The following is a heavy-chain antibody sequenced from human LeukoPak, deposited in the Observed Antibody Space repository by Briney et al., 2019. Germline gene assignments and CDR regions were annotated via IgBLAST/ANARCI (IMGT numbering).Heavy chain of an antibody. J-gene: IGHJ4*02. CDR3: ARRSGWYAYYFDY. Sequence: SETLSLTCTVSGGSISSYYWSWIRQPPGKGLEWIGEINHSGSTNYNPSLKSRVTISVDTSKNQLSLKLSSVTAADTAVYYCARRSGWYAYYFDYWGQGTLVTVSS. V-gene: IGHV4-34*01. CDR2: INHSGST. CDR1: GGSISSYY. D-gene: IGHD6-19*01.